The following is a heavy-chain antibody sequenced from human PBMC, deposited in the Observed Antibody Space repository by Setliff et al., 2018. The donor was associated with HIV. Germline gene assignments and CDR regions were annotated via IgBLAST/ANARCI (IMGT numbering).Heavy chain of an antibody. CDR2: IWYDGNNI. CDR3: ANSYSASGNYHYYDYLDV. CDR1: GFSFSDYG. J-gene: IGHJ6*03. Sequence: LRLSCAASGFSFSDYGMHWVRQAPGKGLEWVAFIWYDGNNIKYADSVKGRFTISRDNSKNTLHLQMNSLRIEDSGAYYCANSYSASGNYHYYDYLDVWGKGTTVTVSS. V-gene: IGHV3-30*02. D-gene: IGHD3-10*01.